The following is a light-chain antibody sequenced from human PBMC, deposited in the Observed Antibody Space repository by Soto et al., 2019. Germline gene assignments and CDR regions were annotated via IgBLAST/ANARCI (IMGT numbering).Light chain of an antibody. CDR2: EVI. J-gene: IGLJ3*02. CDR3: CSYAGSSTWV. CDR1: SSDVGSYNF. V-gene: IGLV2-23*02. Sequence: QSALTQPASVSGSPGQSITISCTGSSSDVGSYNFVSWYQQHPGNAPQLMIYEVIKRPSGVSNRFSGSKSGNTASLTISGLQAEDEADYYCCSYAGSSTWVFGGGTKLTV.